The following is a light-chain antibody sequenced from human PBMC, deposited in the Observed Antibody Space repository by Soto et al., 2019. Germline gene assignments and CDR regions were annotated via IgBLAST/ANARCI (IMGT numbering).Light chain of an antibody. V-gene: IGKV1-33*01. J-gene: IGKJ5*01. CDR1: QDISNY. CDR3: QQYVNLPLT. Sequence: DIQMTQSPSSLSASVGDRVTITCQASQDISNYLNWYQQKPGKAPKLLIYDASNLETGVPSRFSGSGSGSDFTFTINNLQPEDIATYYCQQYVNLPLTFGQGTRLEIK. CDR2: DAS.